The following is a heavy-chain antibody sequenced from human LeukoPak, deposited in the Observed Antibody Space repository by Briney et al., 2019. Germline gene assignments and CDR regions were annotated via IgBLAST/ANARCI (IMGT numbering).Heavy chain of an antibody. D-gene: IGHD2-2*01. CDR1: GYSISSGHY. CDR3: AREIRYCSSTSCYGGYGMDV. Sequence: SETLPLTCAVSGYSISSGHYWGWIRQPPGKGLEWIGSIYHSGSTYYNPSLKSRVTISVDTSNNQFSLNLSSVTAADTAVYYCAREIRYCSSTSCYGGYGMDVWGKGTTVTVSS. J-gene: IGHJ6*04. V-gene: IGHV4-38-2*01. CDR2: IYHSGST.